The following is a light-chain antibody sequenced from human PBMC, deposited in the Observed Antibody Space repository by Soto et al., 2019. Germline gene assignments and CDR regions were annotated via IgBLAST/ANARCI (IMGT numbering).Light chain of an antibody. Sequence: ETVLTQSPGTLSLSPGERATLSCRASQSLGSDYLAWYQQKPGQAPRLLIYGVSSRATDIPDRFSGSGSGTDFTLTISRLEQEDFAIYYCQLYGTSRAFGQGTKVQI. CDR1: QSLGSDY. CDR3: QLYGTSRA. J-gene: IGKJ1*01. V-gene: IGKV3-20*01. CDR2: GVS.